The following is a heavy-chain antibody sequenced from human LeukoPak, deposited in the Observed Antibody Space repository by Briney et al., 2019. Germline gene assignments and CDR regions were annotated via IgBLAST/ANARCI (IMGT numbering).Heavy chain of an antibody. CDR1: GFTFSTYS. J-gene: IGHJ6*03. V-gene: IGHV3-21*01. CDR2: ISTSSSYI. Sequence: PGGSLRLSCAASGFTFSTYSMSWVRQAPGKGLEWVSSISTSSSYIYYADSVKGRFTISRDNAKNSLYLQMNSLRAEDTAVYYCAREGSDWNYYYYMDVWGKGTTVTISS. D-gene: IGHD6-19*01. CDR3: AREGSDWNYYYYMDV.